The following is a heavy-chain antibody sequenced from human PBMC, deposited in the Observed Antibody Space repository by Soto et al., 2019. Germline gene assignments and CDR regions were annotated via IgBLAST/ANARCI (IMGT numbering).Heavy chain of an antibody. CDR2: ISYDGSNK. CDR1: GFTFSSYA. Sequence: QVQLVESGGGVVQPGRSLRLSCAASGFTFSSYAMHWVRQAPGKGLEWVAVISYDGSNKYYADSVKGRFTISRDNSKNTRYLQMNSLRAEDTAVDYCARDWESSSSNAEYFQHWGQGTLVTVSS. V-gene: IGHV3-30-3*01. D-gene: IGHD6-13*01. CDR3: ARDWESSSSNAEYFQH. J-gene: IGHJ1*01.